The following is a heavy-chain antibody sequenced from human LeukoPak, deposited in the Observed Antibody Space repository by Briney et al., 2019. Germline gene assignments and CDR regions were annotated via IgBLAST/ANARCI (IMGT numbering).Heavy chain of an antibody. D-gene: IGHD2-2*02. J-gene: IGHJ4*02. CDR1: GFTFGDYA. CDR2: IRSKAYGGTT. V-gene: IGHV3-49*04. CDR3: TRGDCSSTSCYTFDY. Sequence: GGSLRLSCTASGFTFGDYAMSWVRQAPGKGLEWVGFIRSKAYGGTTECAASVKGRFTISRDDSKSIAYLQMNSLKTEDTAVYYCTRGDCSSTSCYTFDYWGQGTLVTVSS.